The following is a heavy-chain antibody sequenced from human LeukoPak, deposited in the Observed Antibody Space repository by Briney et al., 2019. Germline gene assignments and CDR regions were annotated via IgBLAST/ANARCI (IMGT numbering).Heavy chain of an antibody. CDR3: ARRLVQSAFDI. V-gene: IGHV4-59*01. J-gene: IGHJ3*02. CDR1: GGSISSYY. D-gene: IGHD6-19*01. CDR2: IYYSGST. Sequence: PSETLSLTCTVSGGSISSYYWSWIRQPPGKGLEWIGYIYYSGSTNYNPSLKSRVTISVDTSKNQFSPKLSSVTAADTAVYYCARRLVQSAFDIWGQGTMVTVSS.